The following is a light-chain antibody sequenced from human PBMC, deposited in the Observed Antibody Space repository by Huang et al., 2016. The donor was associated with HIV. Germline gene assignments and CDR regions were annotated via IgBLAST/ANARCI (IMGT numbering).Light chain of an antibody. CDR1: QDIGNY. CDR2: DVS. CDR3: QQNDNAPFT. Sequence: DIQMTQSPSSVSASVGDRVTITCQASQDIGNYLNWYQQNQGKAPKLLIYDVSNFEAGVPSRFSGSGSGTDFTLTISSVQSEDFATYYCQQNDNAPFTFGPGTTVDIK. V-gene: IGKV1-33*01. J-gene: IGKJ3*01.